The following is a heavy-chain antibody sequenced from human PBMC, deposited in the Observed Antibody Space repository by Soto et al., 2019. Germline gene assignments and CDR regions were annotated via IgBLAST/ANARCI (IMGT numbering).Heavy chain of an antibody. CDR2: ISSSSSYI. Sequence: RRCCSASGFTFSSYSINWFRQAPGKGLEWVSSISSSSSYIYYADSVKGRFTISRDNAKNSLYLQMNSLRAEDTAVYYCARDKGYSYPHWFDPWGQGTLVTVSS. D-gene: IGHD5-18*01. CDR3: ARDKGYSYPHWFDP. V-gene: IGHV3-21*01. CDR1: GFTFSSYS. J-gene: IGHJ5*02.